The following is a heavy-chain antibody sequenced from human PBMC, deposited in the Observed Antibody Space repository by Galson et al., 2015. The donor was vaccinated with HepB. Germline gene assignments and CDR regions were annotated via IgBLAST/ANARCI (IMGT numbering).Heavy chain of an antibody. V-gene: IGHV3-48*01. CDR1: GFTFSSYS. D-gene: IGHD1-7*01. Sequence: SLRLSCAASGFTFSSYSMNWVRQAPGKGLEWVSYISSSSTIYYADSVKGRFTISRDNAKNSLYLQMNSLRAEDTAVYYCARDPGLWTELPDYWGQGTLVTVSS. J-gene: IGHJ4*02. CDR3: ARDPGLWTELPDY. CDR2: ISSSSTI.